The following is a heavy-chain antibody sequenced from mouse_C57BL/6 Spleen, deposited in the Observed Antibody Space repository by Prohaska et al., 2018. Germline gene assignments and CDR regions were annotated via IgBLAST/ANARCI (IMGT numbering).Heavy chain of an antibody. CDR2: INPDSRTI. J-gene: IGHJ4*01. CDR1: GIDFSRYW. V-gene: IGHV4-1*01. CDR3: ARLLGDY. Sequence: EVKLLQSGGGLVQPGGSLKLSCAASGIDFSRYWMSWVRRSQGKGLEWIGEINPDSRTINYAPSLKDKFIISRDNAKNTLYLQMRKVRSEDTGLYYCARLLGDYWGQGTSVTVSS.